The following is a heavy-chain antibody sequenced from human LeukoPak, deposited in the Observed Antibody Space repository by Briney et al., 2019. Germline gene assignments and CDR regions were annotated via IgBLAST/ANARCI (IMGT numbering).Heavy chain of an antibody. V-gene: IGHV4-34*01. CDR3: ARRTKYYYGSGSYWPT. CDR2: INHSGST. D-gene: IGHD3-10*01. Sequence: PSETLSLTCAVYGGSFSGYYWSWIRQPPGKGLEWIGEINHSGSTNYNPSLKSRVTISVDTSKNQFSLKLSSVTAVDTAVYYCARRTKYYYGSGSYWPTWGQGTLVTVSS. CDR1: GGSFSGYY. J-gene: IGHJ5*02.